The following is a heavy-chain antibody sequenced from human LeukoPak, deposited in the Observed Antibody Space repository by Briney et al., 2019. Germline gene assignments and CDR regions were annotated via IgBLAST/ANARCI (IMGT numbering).Heavy chain of an antibody. J-gene: IGHJ4*02. CDR3: ARGRGVDY. CDR2: IKQDGSEK. D-gene: IGHD3-10*01. CDR1: GFTFTSYW. Sequence: PGGSLRLSCAASGFTFTSYWVSWVRQAPGKGLEWVANIKQDGSEKYYVDSVKGRFIISRDNAKNSLYLQMNSLRAEDTAVYYCARGRGVDYWGQGTLVTVSS. V-gene: IGHV3-7*01.